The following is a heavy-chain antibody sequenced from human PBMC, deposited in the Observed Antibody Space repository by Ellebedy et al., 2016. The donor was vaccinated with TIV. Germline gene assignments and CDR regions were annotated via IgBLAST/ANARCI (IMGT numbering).Heavy chain of an antibody. Sequence: MPGGSLRLSCAVYGGSFSGYYWNWIRQPPGKGLEWIGEINHRGSTNYNPSLKSRVTISVDTSKNQFSLKLNSVTDADTAVYYCARGGSWDLSSPILHWGQGTLVTVSS. V-gene: IGHV4-34*01. CDR3: ARGGSWDLSSPILH. D-gene: IGHD3-16*02. CDR2: INHRGST. CDR1: GGSFSGYY. J-gene: IGHJ1*01.